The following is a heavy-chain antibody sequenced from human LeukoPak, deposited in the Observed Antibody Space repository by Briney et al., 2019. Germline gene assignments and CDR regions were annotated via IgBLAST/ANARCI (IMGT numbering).Heavy chain of an antibody. CDR3: ARDAGIVVLPALPDY. V-gene: IGHV3-64*01. Sequence: GGSLRLSCAASGFTFSSYAMHWVRQAPGKGLEYVSAISSNGDNTYYANSVKGRFTISRDNSKNTLYLQMGSLRAADMAVYYCARDAGIVVLPALPDYWGQGTLVTVSS. CDR1: GFTFSSYA. J-gene: IGHJ4*02. D-gene: IGHD2-2*01. CDR2: ISSNGDNT.